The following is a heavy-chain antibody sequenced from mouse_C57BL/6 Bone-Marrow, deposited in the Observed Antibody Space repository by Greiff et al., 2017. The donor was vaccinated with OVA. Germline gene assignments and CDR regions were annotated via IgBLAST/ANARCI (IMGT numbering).Heavy chain of an antibody. J-gene: IGHJ1*03. V-gene: IGHV1-4*01. CDR2: INPSSGYT. D-gene: IGHD4-1*01. Sequence: VKLMESGAELARPGASVKMSCKASGYTFTSYTMHWVKQRPGQGLEWIGYINPSSGYTKYNQKFKDKATLTADKSSSTAYMQLSSLTSEDSAVYYCAREANWDDWYFDVWGTGTTVTVSS. CDR1: GYTFTSYT. CDR3: AREANWDDWYFDV.